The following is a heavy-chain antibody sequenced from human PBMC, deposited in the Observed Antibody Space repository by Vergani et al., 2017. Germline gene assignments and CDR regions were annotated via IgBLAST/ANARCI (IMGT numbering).Heavy chain of an antibody. J-gene: IGHJ6*02. V-gene: IGHV3-15*07. CDR1: GFSFRNAW. D-gene: IGHD2-21*01. CDR3: TTDPRYCGDGSCYWLRDHHYYGMDV. Sequence: EVQLVESGGGIVKPGGSLRLSCVASGFSFRNAWMNWVRRTPGKGLELVGRIKSTFDRGTTDYAAAVKGRFTISRDYSKNTLFLQMNGLKTEDIGVYYCTTDPRYCGDGSCYWLRDHHYYGMDVWGQGTTVTVSS. CDR2: IKSTFDRGTT.